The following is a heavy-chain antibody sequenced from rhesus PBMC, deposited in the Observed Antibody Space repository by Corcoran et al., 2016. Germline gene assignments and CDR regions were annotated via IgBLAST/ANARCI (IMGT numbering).Heavy chain of an antibody. V-gene: IGHV3-16*01. CDR3: TAYGSIYGSLDF. CDR2: IKNQADGGTA. J-gene: IGHJ5-2*02. Sequence: EVQLVESGGALVQAGGSLGLSCAASGLTFSNYWLNWVRQAPGNGLEWVGFIKNQADGGTAAYAESVKGRFAISRDDSRNTLYLQMNSLKTEDTAFYYCTAYGSIYGSLDFWGRGVLVTVSS. CDR1: GLTFSNYW. D-gene: IGHD4-29*01.